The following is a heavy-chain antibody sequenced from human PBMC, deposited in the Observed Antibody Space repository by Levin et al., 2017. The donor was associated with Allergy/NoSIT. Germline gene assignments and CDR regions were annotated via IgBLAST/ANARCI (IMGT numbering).Heavy chain of an antibody. CDR1: GFTFTSYA. J-gene: IGHJ3*01. CDR2: ISGSGDST. CDR3: AKDSLGGVLVMGAFNF. V-gene: IGHV3-23*01. Sequence: GGSLRLSCAASGFTFTSYAMSWVRQAPGKGLEWVSAISGSGDSTYYADSVKGRFTISRDNSKNTLYLQMNSLRAEDTALYYCAKDSLGGVLVMGAFNFWGQGTMVTVSS. D-gene: IGHD3-16*02.